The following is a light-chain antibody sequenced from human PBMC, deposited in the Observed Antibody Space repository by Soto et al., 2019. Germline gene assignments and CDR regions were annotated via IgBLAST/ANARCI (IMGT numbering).Light chain of an antibody. J-gene: IGKJ3*01. CDR2: GTS. CDR1: QLISGNY. V-gene: IGKV3-20*01. CDR3: QQYGTSTGFT. Sequence: EIVLTQSPGTLSLSPGERATLSCRASQLISGNYLAWYQQKPGQAPRLLFYGTSTRATGVPDRFSGSGSGADFTLTISRLEPEDFAVYYCQQYGTSTGFTFGPGTKVDIK.